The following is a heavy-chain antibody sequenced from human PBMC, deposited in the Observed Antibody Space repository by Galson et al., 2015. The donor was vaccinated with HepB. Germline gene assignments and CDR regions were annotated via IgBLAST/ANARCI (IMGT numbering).Heavy chain of an antibody. CDR1: GFTFSSYA. CDR2: ISGSGGST. V-gene: IGHV3-23*01. CDR3: AKKPLPERRSGRDMYFFDY. D-gene: IGHD3-3*01. J-gene: IGHJ4*02. Sequence: SLRLSCAASGFTFSSYAMSWVRQAPGKGLEWVSAISGSGGSTYYADSVKGRFTISRDNSKNTLSLQMNSLRAEDTAVYYCAKKPLPERRSGRDMYFFDYWGQGTLVTVSS.